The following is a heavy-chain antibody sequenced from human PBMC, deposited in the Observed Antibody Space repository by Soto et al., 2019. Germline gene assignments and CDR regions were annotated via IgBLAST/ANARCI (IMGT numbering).Heavy chain of an antibody. J-gene: IGHJ6*02. D-gene: IGHD3-9*01. V-gene: IGHV1-46*01. CDR1: GYTFTSYY. CDR3: ARGALRSYDILTTWGPYYYGMDV. Sequence: ASVKVSCKASGYTFTSYYMHWGRQAPGQGLEWMGIINPSGGSTSYAQKFQGRVTMTRDTSTSTVYMELSSLRSEDTAVYYCARGALRSYDILTTWGPYYYGMDVWGQGTTVTVSS. CDR2: INPSGGST.